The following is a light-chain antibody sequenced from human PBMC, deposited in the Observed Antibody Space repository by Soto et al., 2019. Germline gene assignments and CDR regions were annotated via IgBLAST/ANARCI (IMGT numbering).Light chain of an antibody. CDR3: QNYNSAPRT. CDR1: QAVSHY. J-gene: IGKJ1*01. Sequence: DIQMTQSPSSLSASVGDRVTITCRASQAVSHYLAWYQQQPGKVPKLLIYAASTLQSGVPSPFSGSGSGTDFTLTISSLQPEDVATYYCQNYNSAPRTFGQGHKVEIK. CDR2: AAS. V-gene: IGKV1-27*01.